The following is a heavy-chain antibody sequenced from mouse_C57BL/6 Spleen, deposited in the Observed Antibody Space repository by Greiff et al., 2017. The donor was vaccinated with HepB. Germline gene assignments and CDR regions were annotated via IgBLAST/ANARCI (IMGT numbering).Heavy chain of an antibody. CDR3: ARKDYGSYWYFDV. D-gene: IGHD2-2*01. CDR2: IYPRDGST. J-gene: IGHJ1*03. Sequence: VQLQQSGPELVKPGASVKLSCKASGYTFTSYDINWVKQRPGQGLEWIGWIYPRDGSTKYNEKFKGKATLTVDTSSSTAYMKLHSLTSEDSAVYFCARKDYGSYWYFDVWGTGTTVTVSS. V-gene: IGHV1-85*01. CDR1: GYTFTSYD.